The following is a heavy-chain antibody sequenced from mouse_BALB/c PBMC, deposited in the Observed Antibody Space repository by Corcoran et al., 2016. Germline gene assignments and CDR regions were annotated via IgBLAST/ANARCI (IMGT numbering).Heavy chain of an antibody. Sequence: QVQLQQSGAELMKPGASVKISCKATGYTFSSYWIEWVKQRPGHGLEWIGEILPGSGSTNYNEKFKGKATFTADTSSNTAYMQLSSLTSEDSAVYYCARSHGSNRAWFAYWGQGTLVTVSA. CDR3: ARSHGSNRAWFAY. CDR2: ILPGSGST. D-gene: IGHD1-1*01. CDR1: GYTFSSYW. J-gene: IGHJ3*01. V-gene: IGHV1-9*01.